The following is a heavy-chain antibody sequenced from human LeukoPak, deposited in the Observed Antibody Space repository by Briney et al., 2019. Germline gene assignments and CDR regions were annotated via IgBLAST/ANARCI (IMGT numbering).Heavy chain of an antibody. CDR3: ARGRNSGWYEFVGQFDY. CDR2: IYTRGST. J-gene: IGHJ4*02. CDR1: GFTFSSYS. Sequence: GGSLRLSCAASGFTFSSYSMNWVRQAPGKGLEWVSVIYTRGSTHYADSVKGRFTISRDNSKNTLYLQMNSLRAEDTSVYYCARGRNSGWYEFVGQFDYWGQGTLVTVSS. V-gene: IGHV3-66*01. D-gene: IGHD6-19*01.